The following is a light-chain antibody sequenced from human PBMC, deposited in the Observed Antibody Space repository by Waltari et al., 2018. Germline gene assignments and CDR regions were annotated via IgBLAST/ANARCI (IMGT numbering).Light chain of an antibody. CDR3: SSYTRSTTLV. V-gene: IGLV2-14*01. CDR1: TSDVGGYNY. CDR2: EVR. J-gene: IGLJ3*02. Sequence: QSALTQPASVSGSPGQSITISCTGTTSDVGGYNYVSWYQPHPGPAPKLMLYEVRNRPYGVPNRFSGSKAGTTASLTISGLQDEDEADYYCSSYTRSTTLVFGGGTKLTVL.